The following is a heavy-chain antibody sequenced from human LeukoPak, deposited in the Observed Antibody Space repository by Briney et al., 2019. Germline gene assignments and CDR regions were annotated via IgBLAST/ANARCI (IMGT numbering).Heavy chain of an antibody. CDR1: AYSFSDYY. CDR2: ITPSGSAT. V-gene: IGHV3-11*01. Sequence: PGGSLRLSYAASAYSFSDYYMGWIRQAPGRGLEWVSYITPSGSATYYADSVKGRFTISRDNAKNSLYLQVNSLRGEDTAVYYCARGYCSGGNCYPLFDPWGQGTLVTVSS. J-gene: IGHJ5*02. CDR3: ARGYCSGGNCYPLFDP. D-gene: IGHD2-15*01.